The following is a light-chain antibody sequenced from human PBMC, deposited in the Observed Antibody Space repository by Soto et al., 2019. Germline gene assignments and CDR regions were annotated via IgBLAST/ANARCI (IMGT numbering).Light chain of an antibody. Sequence: EIVLTQSPGTLSRSPGARATLSCRASQSISGTFLARYQHKPGQAPRVLIYGASRRATGIPDRFSGSGSGTDFTLTISRLEPEYFALYYCQQYDSGWTFGQGTKVEMK. V-gene: IGKV3-20*01. CDR3: QQYDSGWT. J-gene: IGKJ1*01. CDR2: GAS. CDR1: QSISGTF.